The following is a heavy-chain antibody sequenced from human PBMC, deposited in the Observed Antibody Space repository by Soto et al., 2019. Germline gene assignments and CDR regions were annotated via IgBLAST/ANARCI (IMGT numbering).Heavy chain of an antibody. V-gene: IGHV3-30*18. CDR1: GFTFSSYG. CDR3: AKDRYYYGSGSSRVSFDY. Sequence: GGSLRLSCAASGFTFSSYGMHWVRQAPGKGLEWVAVISYDGSNKYYADSVKGRFTISRDNSKNTLYLQMNSLRAEDTAVYYCAKDRYYYGSGSSRVSFDYWGPGTLVTLSS. D-gene: IGHD3-10*01. CDR2: ISYDGSNK. J-gene: IGHJ4*02.